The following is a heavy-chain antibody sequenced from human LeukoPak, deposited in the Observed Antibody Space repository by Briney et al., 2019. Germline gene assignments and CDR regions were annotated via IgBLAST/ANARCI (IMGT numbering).Heavy chain of an antibody. CDR1: GGSISSGGYS. J-gene: IGHJ4*02. Sequence: SQTLSLTCAVSGGSISSGGYSWSWIRQPPGKGLEWIGYIYHSGSTYYNPSLKSRVTISIDRSKNQFSLKLSSVTAADTAVYYCAGGRFGELFFDYWGQGMLVTVSS. D-gene: IGHD3-10*01. CDR2: IYHSGST. CDR3: AGGRFGELFFDY. V-gene: IGHV4-30-2*01.